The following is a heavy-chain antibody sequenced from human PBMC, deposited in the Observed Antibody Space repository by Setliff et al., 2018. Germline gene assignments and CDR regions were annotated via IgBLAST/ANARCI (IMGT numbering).Heavy chain of an antibody. CDR3: TRHEDRNKCTSSSCYRENDAFDV. V-gene: IGHV5-51*01. D-gene: IGHD2-2*01. Sequence: PGESLKISCKASGYIFTNYWIGWVRQMPGKGLEWMGVIYPGDSDTRYSPSFRGQVTISADKSINTAYLQWSSLKASDTAIYYCTRHEDRNKCTSSSCYRENDAFDVWGQGVMVTVSS. CDR2: IYPGDSDT. J-gene: IGHJ3*01. CDR1: GYIFTNYW.